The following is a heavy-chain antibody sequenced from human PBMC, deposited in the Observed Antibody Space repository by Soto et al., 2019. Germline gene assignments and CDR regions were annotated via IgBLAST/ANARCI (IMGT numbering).Heavy chain of an antibody. CDR1: GFTFSSYG. J-gene: IGHJ4*02. D-gene: IGHD3-3*01. CDR3: AKDISLWSGYYSPLTH. V-gene: IGHV3-30*18. CDR2: ISYDGSNK. Sequence: QVQLVESGGGVVQPGRSLRLSCAASGFTFSSYGMHWVRQAPGKGLEWVAVISYDGSNKYYADSVKGRFTISRDNSKNTLYLQMDSLRAEDTAVYYCAKDISLWSGYYSPLTHWGQGTLVTVSS.